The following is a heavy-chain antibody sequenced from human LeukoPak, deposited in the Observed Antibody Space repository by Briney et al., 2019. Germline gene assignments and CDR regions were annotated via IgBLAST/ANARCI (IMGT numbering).Heavy chain of an antibody. V-gene: IGHV4-39*01. J-gene: IGHJ5*02. CDR2: IYYSGST. Sequence: PSETLSLTCTVSGGSISSSSYYWGWIRQPPGKGLEWIGSIYYSGSTYYNPSLKSRVTISVDTSKNQFSLKLSSVTAADTAVYYCATTLVTYYYENWFDPWGQGTLVTVSS. CDR3: ATTLVTYYYENWFDP. D-gene: IGHD3-22*01. CDR1: GGSISSSSYY.